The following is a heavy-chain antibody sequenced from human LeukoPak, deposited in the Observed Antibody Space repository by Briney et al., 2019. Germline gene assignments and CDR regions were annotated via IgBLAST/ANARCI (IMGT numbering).Heavy chain of an antibody. V-gene: IGHV1-3*01. CDR1: GYTFTSYA. CDR2: INAGNGNT. J-gene: IGHJ3*02. D-gene: IGHD5-24*01. CDR3: ARATSRMARDAFDI. Sequence: ASVQVSCKASGYTFTSYAMHWVRQAPGQRLEWMGWINAGNGNTKYSQKFQGRVTITRDTSASTAYMELSSLRSEDTAVYYCARATSRMARDAFDIWGQGTMVTVSS.